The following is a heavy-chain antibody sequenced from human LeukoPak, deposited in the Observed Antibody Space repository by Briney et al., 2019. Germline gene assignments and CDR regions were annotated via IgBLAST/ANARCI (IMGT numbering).Heavy chain of an antibody. CDR1: GDSISSYY. CDR2: MYYSGST. Sequence: PSETLSLTCTVSGDSISSYYWSWIRQPPGKGLEWIGYMYYSGSTNYNPSLKSRVTISVDTSKNQFSLKLSSVTAADTAVYYCARGIIVGATWGENYNCFDPWGQGTLVTVSS. CDR3: ARGIIVGATWGENYNCFDP. J-gene: IGHJ5*02. D-gene: IGHD1-26*01. V-gene: IGHV4-59*01.